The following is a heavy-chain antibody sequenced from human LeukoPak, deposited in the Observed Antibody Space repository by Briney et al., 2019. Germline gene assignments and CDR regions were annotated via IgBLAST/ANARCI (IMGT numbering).Heavy chain of an antibody. CDR2: ISGSGGST. D-gene: IGHD3-22*01. Sequence: GGSLSLSCAASGFTVSSDYVSWVRQAPGKGLEWVSAISGSGGSTYYADSVKGRFTISRDNSKNTLYLQMNSLRAEDTAVYYCAKTYYYDSSGYYQVWYFDYWGQGTLVTVSS. CDR3: AKTYYYDSSGYYQVWYFDY. CDR1: GFTVSSDY. V-gene: IGHV3-23*01. J-gene: IGHJ4*02.